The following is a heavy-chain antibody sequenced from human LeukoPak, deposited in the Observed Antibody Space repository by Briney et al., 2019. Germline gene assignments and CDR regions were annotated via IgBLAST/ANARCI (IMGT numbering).Heavy chain of an antibody. CDR1: GYTLTELS. Sequence: GASVKVSCKVSGYTLTELSMHWVRQAPGKGLEWMGGFDPEDGETIYAQKFQGRVTMTEDTSTDTAYMELSSLRSEDTAVYYCAIVVARGEQWLDQGYFDYWVQGTLVTVSS. V-gene: IGHV1-24*01. J-gene: IGHJ4*02. CDR2: FDPEDGET. CDR3: AIVVARGEQWLDQGYFDY. D-gene: IGHD6-19*01.